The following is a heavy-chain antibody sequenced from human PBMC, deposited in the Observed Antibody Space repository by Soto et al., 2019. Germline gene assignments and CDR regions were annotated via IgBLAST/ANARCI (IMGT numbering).Heavy chain of an antibody. J-gene: IGHJ4*02. CDR1: GLNFRNYY. CDR2: ISSDGNAK. CDR3: AGTLTFRPLFDY. D-gene: IGHD1-7*01. V-gene: IGHV3-30*09. Sequence: QVHLVESGGGVVQPGKSLRLSCAVSGLNFRNYYIHWVRQAPGKGLQWVAVISSDGNAKFYADSVQGRFAMARDNSRNTAFLEMNSLRNDDAAIYYWAGTLTFRPLFDYWGQGTPVAVSS.